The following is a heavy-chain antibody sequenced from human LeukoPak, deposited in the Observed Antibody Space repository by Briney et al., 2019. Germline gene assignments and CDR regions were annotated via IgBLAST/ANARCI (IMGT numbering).Heavy chain of an antibody. J-gene: IGHJ6*03. CDR3: ARGGNLALYYYYYMDV. CDR2: INTNTGNP. D-gene: IGHD1-14*01. Sequence: ASVKVSCKASGYTFTSYAMNWVRQAPGQGLEWMGWINTNTGNPTYAQGFTGRFVFSLDTSVSTAYLQISSLKADDTAVYYCARGGNLALYYYYYMDVWGKGTTVTVSS. CDR1: GYTFTSYA. V-gene: IGHV7-4-1*02.